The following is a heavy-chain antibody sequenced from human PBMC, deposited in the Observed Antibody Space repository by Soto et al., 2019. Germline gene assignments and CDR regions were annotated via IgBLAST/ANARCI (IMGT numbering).Heavy chain of an antibody. D-gene: IGHD2-2*02. J-gene: IGHJ4*02. V-gene: IGHV3-23*01. CDR2: ITSNGDST. Sequence: GSVRLSCAAFGFDFNKYAMTWVRQAPGKGLQWVSSITSNGDSTYYADSVKGRFTTSRDNSKNTLYLQMNSLRADDTAVFYCAKDSPSYTTSPFYFDSWGQGTLVTVSS. CDR3: AKDSPSYTTSPFYFDS. CDR1: GFDFNKYA.